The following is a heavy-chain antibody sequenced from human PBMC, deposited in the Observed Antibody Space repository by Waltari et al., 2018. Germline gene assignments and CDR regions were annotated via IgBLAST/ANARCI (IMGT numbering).Heavy chain of an antibody. CDR2: ISYDGTNK. V-gene: IGHV3-30*18. J-gene: IGHJ6*02. CDR1: GFIFSSYG. Sequence: QVQLVESGGGVVQPGRSLRLSCEASGFIFSSYGMYWVRQTPGKGLEWVAFISYDGTNKYYADSVKCRFTISRDNSKNTLYLQMNSLRREDTGVFYCAKDIYGSYSYFYGMDGWGQGTTVAVSS. CDR3: AKDIYGSYSYFYGMDG. D-gene: IGHD1-26*01.